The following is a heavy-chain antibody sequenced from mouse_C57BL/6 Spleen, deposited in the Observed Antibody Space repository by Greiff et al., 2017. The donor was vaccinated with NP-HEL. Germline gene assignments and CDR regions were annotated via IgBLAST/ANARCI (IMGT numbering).Heavy chain of an antibody. Sequence: EVQGVQSGGGLVQPGASLRLSCAASGFTFTDYYMSWVRQPPGKALEWLALISNKANGSTTEYTASVKGRYTNSRDNSQNILYLHMNTLRAEDSATYSCVKAVGGSSGPFDYWGQGTTLTVSS. V-gene: IGHV7-4*01. J-gene: IGHJ2*01. CDR3: VKAVGGSSGPFDY. CDR1: GFTFTDYY. D-gene: IGHD3-2*02. CDR2: ISNKANGSTT.